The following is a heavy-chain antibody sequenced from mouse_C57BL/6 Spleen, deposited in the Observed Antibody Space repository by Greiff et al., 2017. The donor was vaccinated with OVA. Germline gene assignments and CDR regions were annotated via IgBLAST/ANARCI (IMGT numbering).Heavy chain of an antibody. CDR1: GYTFTSYW. Sequence: QVQLQQSGAELVRPGTSVKLSCKASGYTFTSYWMHWVKQRPGQGLEWIGVIDPSDSYTNYNHKFKGKATLTVDTSSSTAYMQLRSLTSEDSAVYYCARNYYGSMDYWGQGTSVTVSS. J-gene: IGHJ4*01. CDR3: ARNYYGSMDY. CDR2: IDPSDSYT. D-gene: IGHD1-1*01. V-gene: IGHV1-59*01.